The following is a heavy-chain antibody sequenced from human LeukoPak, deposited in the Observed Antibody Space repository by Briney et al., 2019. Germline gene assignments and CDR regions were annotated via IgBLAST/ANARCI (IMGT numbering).Heavy chain of an antibody. CDR2: ISGSGGST. D-gene: IGHD6-13*01. J-gene: IGHJ2*01. V-gene: IGHV3-23*01. CDR1: GFTFSSYA. Sequence: GGSLRLSCAASGFTFSSYAMSWVRQAPGKGLEWVSAISGSGGSTYYADSVKGRFTISRDNSKNTLYLQMNSLRAEDTAVYYCARSKYSSSGTEYFDLWGRGTLVTVSS. CDR3: ARSKYSSSGTEYFDL.